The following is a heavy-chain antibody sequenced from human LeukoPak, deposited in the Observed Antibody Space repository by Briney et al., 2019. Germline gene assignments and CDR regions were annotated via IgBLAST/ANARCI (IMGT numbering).Heavy chain of an antibody. V-gene: IGHV4-4*07. D-gene: IGHD5-18*01. CDR3: ARELDTAMVNGVFAFDI. Sequence: PSETLSLTCTVSVDSISSYYGMCIRRPAARPRVCIVRIYTSWRTNFNTSLKGPVTISVDTSKNQFSMKLSSVTGADTAVYYCARELDTAMVNGVFAFDIWGEGTMVTVS. J-gene: IGHJ3*02. CDR2: IYTSWRT. CDR1: VDSISSYY.